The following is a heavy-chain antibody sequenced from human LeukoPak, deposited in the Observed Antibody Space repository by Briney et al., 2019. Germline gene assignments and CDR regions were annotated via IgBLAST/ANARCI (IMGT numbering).Heavy chain of an antibody. J-gene: IGHJ6*02. V-gene: IGHV4-4*07. CDR1: GGSISSYY. CDR3: ARGIGGSAFYYYYGMDV. CDR2: IYTSGST. D-gene: IGHD2-2*01. Sequence: SETLSLTCTVSGGSISSYYWSWIRQPAGKGLEWIGRIYTSGSTNYNPSLKSRVTMSVDTSKNQFSLKLTSVSAADTAVYYCARGIGGSAFYYYYGMDVWGQGTTVTVSS.